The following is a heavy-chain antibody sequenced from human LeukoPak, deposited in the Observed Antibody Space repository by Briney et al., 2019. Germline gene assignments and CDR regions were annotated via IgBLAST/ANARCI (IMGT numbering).Heavy chain of an antibody. V-gene: IGHV3-23*01. Sequence: PGGSLRLSCAASGFTFSTYAMTWVRQAPGKGLEWVSAIGTAGDPHYSDSVKGRFTISRDNSKNTLYLQMNSLRAEDTAVYYCAKGGFRNAFDIWGQGTMVTVSS. D-gene: IGHD3-16*01. CDR2: IGTAGDP. CDR3: AKGGFRNAFDI. CDR1: GFTFSTYA. J-gene: IGHJ3*02.